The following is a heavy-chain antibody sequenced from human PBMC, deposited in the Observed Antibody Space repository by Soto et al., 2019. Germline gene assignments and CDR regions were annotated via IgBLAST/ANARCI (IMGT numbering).Heavy chain of an antibody. CDR3: ARRRASDYGGNHHPYYFDR. J-gene: IGHJ4*02. CDR1: GASIITDNYF. V-gene: IGHV4-39*01. D-gene: IGHD4-17*01. Sequence: SETLSLTCTVSGASIITDNYFWVWIRQSPRRGLELIGSISYSGRTYDNPSLQSRVTISIDASKNQFSLKLTSVTTADTAVYCCARRRASDYGGNHHPYYFDRWGQGALVTVSS. CDR2: ISYSGRT.